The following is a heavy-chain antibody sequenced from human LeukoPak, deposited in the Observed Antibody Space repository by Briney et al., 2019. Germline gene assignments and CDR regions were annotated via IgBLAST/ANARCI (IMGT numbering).Heavy chain of an antibody. D-gene: IGHD2-2*01. CDR1: GLTFSSYD. CDR2: LTTDSRYI. CDR3: ARTSSTSCHSCFDY. Sequence: GGSLRLSCAVSGLTFSSYDMNWVRQAPGKGLEWVSSLTTDSRYIYYADSVKGRFTISRDNAKNSLYLQMNSLRAEDTAVYYCARTSSTSCHSCFDYWGQGTLVTVSS. V-gene: IGHV3-21*01. J-gene: IGHJ4*02.